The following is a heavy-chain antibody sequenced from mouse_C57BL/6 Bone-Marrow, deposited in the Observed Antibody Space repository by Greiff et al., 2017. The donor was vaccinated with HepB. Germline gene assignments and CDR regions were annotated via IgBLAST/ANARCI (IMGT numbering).Heavy chain of an antibody. D-gene: IGHD3-2*02. CDR3: TRQLRPLFDY. CDR1: GFNIKDDY. Sequence: EVQRVESGAELVRPGASVKLSCTASGFNIKDDYMHWVKQRPEQGLEWIGWIDPENGDTEYASKFQGKATITADTSSNTAYLQLSSLTSEDTAVYYCTRQLRPLFDYWGQGTTLTVSS. V-gene: IGHV14-4*01. J-gene: IGHJ2*01. CDR2: IDPENGDT.